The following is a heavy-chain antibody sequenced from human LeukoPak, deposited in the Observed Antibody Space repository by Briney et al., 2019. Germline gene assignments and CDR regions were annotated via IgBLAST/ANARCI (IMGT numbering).Heavy chain of an antibody. CDR1: GFTFSSYA. CDR3: AKGSDRYCYDY. V-gene: IGHV3-23*01. J-gene: IGHJ4*02. Sequence: GGSLRLSCAASGFTFSSYAMTWVRQAPGKGLEWVSSISVGSISTYYADSMKGRFTISRDNSKNTLYLQMNSLRAEDTATYYCAKGSDRYCYDYWGQGTLVTVSS. CDR2: ISVGSIST.